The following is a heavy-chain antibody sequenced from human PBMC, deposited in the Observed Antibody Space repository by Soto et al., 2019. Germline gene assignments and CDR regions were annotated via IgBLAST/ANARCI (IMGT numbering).Heavy chain of an antibody. D-gene: IGHD3-22*01. CDR1: GGSISSGGYY. V-gene: IGHV4-31*03. Sequence: SETLSLTCTVSGGSISSGGYYWSWIRQHPGKGLEWIGCIYYSGSTYYSPSLKSRVTISVDTSKNQFSLKLSSVTAADTAVYYCARAGVRYDSSGPRGPAFDIWGQGTMVTVSS. CDR2: IYYSGST. CDR3: ARAGVRYDSSGPRGPAFDI. J-gene: IGHJ3*02.